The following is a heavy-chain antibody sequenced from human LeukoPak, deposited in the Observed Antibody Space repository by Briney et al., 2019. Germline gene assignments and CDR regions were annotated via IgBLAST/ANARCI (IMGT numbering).Heavy chain of an antibody. D-gene: IGHD4-11*01. Sequence: PSETLSLTCTVSGDSITTYYWIWIRQPPGKGLEWIVSISNSGSTNYYNPSLQSRVTITVDRSRKQLSLKLRSVIVADTAIYYCARDPTGGPLPRNYFDTWGQGALVTVSS. V-gene: IGHV4-59*01. CDR3: ARDPTGGPLPRNYFDT. CDR1: GDSITTYY. CDR2: ISNSGST. J-gene: IGHJ5*02.